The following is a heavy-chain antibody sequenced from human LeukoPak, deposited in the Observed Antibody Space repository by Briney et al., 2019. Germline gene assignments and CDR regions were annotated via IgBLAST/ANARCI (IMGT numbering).Heavy chain of an antibody. Sequence: SVKVSCKASGGTFSSYAISWVRQAPGQGLEWMGEIIPIFGTANYAQKFQGRVTITADESTSTAYMELSSLRSEDTAVYYCARDPFWSGYPYYYYYGMDVWGQGTTVTVSS. CDR3: ARDPFWSGYPYYYYYGMDV. CDR1: GGTFSSYA. J-gene: IGHJ6*02. V-gene: IGHV1-69*13. D-gene: IGHD3-3*01. CDR2: IIPIFGTA.